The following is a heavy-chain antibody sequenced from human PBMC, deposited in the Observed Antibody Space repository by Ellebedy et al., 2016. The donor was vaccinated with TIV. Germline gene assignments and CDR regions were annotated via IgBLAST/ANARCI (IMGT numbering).Heavy chain of an antibody. CDR3: ATGPNQDFFDY. D-gene: IGHD1-14*01. J-gene: IGHJ4*02. V-gene: IGHV4-59*01. CDR1: YDSISSYY. CDR2: IYYSGIT. Sequence: MPSETLSLTCTVSYDSISSYYWSWIRQPPGKGLEWIGYIYYSGITNYNPSLKSRVTISLDTSKNQLSLKLNYVTAAETAVYYCATGPNQDFFDYWGQGTLVTVSS.